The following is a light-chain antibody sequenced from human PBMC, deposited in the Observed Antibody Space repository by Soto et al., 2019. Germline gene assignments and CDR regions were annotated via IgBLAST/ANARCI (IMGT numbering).Light chain of an antibody. Sequence: EVVMTQSPATLSVSPGERATLSCRASQSVTSNYLAWYQQKPGQAPRLLLFGASIRDTGIPDRFSGSGSGTDFTLTIRRLESEDFAVYYCQQYGSSPGTFGQGTKVDI. CDR1: QSVTSNY. CDR2: GAS. J-gene: IGKJ1*01. V-gene: IGKV3-20*01. CDR3: QQYGSSPGT.